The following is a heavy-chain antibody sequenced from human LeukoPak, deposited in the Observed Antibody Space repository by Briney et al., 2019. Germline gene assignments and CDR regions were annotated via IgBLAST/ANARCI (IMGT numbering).Heavy chain of an antibody. D-gene: IGHD2-2*01. Sequence: PSQTLSLTCTVSGDSVISGTSFWGWIRQHPGKGLEWVRYIHHSGHTYDNPSLQSRVIISMDKSKNQFSLKLNSVTAADTAVYYCARYSSSTSCPFDYGGQGALVTVSS. J-gene: IGHJ4*02. V-gene: IGHV4-31*03. CDR2: IHHSGHT. CDR3: ARYSSSTSCPFDY. CDR1: GDSVISGTSF.